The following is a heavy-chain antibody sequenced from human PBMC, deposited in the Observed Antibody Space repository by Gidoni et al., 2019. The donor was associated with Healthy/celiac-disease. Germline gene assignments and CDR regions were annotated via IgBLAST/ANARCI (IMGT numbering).Heavy chain of an antibody. J-gene: IGHJ4*02. D-gene: IGHD5-12*01. CDR2: ISSSSSYI. CDR3: ARDMANRIWFDY. V-gene: IGHV3-21*01. CDR1: GFTFSSYS. Sequence: EVQLVESGGGLVKPGGSLRLSCAASGFTFSSYSMNWVRQAPGKGLEWVSSISSSSSYIYYADSVKGRFTISRDNAKNSLYLQMNSLRAEDTAVYYCARDMANRIWFDYGGQGTLVTVSS.